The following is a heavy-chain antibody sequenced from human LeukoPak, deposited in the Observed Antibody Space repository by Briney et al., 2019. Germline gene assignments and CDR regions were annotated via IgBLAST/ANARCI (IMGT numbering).Heavy chain of an antibody. Sequence: PSETLSLTCSVSGDSIGTHYWSWIRQPPGKGLEWVGNIYYSGDKSERTNYNPSLTSRVTMSIDTSKNQFSLKVTSVTAADTATYYCARETSLVGFASGLGFNYWGQGILVTVSS. D-gene: IGHD6-19*01. CDR2: IYYSGDKSERT. CDR1: GDSIGTHY. J-gene: IGHJ4*02. V-gene: IGHV4-59*11. CDR3: ARETSLVGFASGLGFNY.